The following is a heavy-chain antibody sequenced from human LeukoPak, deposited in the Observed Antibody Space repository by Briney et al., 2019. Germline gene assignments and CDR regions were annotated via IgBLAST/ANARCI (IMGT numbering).Heavy chain of an antibody. CDR3: ARDTGDYYDLGY. J-gene: IGHJ4*02. CDR2: IHYSGST. D-gene: IGHD3-22*01. V-gene: IGHV4-59*01. CDR1: GGSISSYY. Sequence: SETLSLTCTVSGGSISSYYWSWIRQPPGKGLEWIGYIHYSGSTNYNPSLKSRVTISVDTSKNQFSLKLSSVTAADTAVYYCARDTGDYYDLGYWGQGTLVTVSS.